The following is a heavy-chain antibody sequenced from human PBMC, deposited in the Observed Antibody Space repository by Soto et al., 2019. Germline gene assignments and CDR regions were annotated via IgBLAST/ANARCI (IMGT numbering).Heavy chain of an antibody. V-gene: IGHV3-49*04. CDR2: IRRNAYGGTT. J-gene: IGHJ4*02. CDR1: GFTCGDYA. CDR3: TRASSLDFDF. D-gene: IGHD3-16*01. Sequence: GGSLRLSCTTSGFTCGDYALSWVRQAPGKGLEWVGFIRRNAYGGTTDYAASVKGRFTISRDDSKSIAYLQMNSLRTEDTALYYCTRASSLDFDFWGQGTLVTVSS.